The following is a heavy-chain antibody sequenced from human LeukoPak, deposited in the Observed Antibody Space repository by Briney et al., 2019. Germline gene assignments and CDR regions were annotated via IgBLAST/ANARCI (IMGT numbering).Heavy chain of an antibody. Sequence: PGGSLRLSCAASGFTFSGSVLLWVRQASGRGLEWVGRIRSKADNDATAYAASVKGRFTISRDDSKNTAYLQMNSLKTEDTAVYYCTRHLGGIDYWGQGTLVTVSS. CDR2: IRSKADNDAT. V-gene: IGHV3-73*01. CDR1: GFTFSGSV. J-gene: IGHJ4*02. CDR3: TRHLGGIDY. D-gene: IGHD3-16*01.